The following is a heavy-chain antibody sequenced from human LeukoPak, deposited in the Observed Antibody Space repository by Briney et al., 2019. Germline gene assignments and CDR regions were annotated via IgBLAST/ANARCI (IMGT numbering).Heavy chain of an antibody. D-gene: IGHD3-9*01. V-gene: IGHV4-4*02. J-gene: IGHJ5*02. CDR2: IYHSGST. Sequence: SETLSLTSAVSGGSISSSNWWSWVRQPPGKGLEWIGEIYHSGSTNYNPSLKSRVTISVDKSKHQFSLQLSSVTAADTAVYYCARSERPERVLRYFDWFPFDPWGQRTLVTVSS. CDR3: ARSERPERVLRYFDWFPFDP. CDR1: GGSISSSNW.